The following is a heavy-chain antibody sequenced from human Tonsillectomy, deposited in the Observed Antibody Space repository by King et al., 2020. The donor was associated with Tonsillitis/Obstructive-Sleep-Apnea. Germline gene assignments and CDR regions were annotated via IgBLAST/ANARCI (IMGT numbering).Heavy chain of an antibody. J-gene: IGHJ1*01. Sequence: EVQLVESGRGMVQPGGSLRLSCAAYGFTLSSYEMNWVRQAPGKGLEWVSYISSRGSTIYHADSVKGRVTISRDNARNSLFLQMNSLRAEDTAVYYCVAAVPAAIENFHHWGQGTLVTVSS. D-gene: IGHD2-2*01. CDR1: GFTLSSYE. V-gene: IGHV3-48*03. CDR3: VAAVPAAIENFHH. CDR2: ISSRGSTI.